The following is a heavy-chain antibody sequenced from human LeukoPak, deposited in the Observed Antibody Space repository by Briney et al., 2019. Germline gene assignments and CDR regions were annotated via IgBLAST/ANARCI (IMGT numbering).Heavy chain of an antibody. CDR1: GYTFTSYG. Sequence: ASVKVSCKASGYTFTSYGISWVRQAPGQGLEWMGWISAYNGSTNYAQKLQGRVTMTTDTSTSTAYMELRSLRSDDTAVYYCARSYYDSSGYGPNYYYYMDVWGKGTTVTISS. CDR3: ARSYYDSSGYGPNYYYYMDV. CDR2: ISAYNGST. V-gene: IGHV1-18*01. J-gene: IGHJ6*03. D-gene: IGHD3-22*01.